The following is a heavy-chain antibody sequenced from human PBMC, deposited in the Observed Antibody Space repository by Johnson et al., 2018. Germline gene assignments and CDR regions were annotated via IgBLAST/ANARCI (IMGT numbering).Heavy chain of an antibody. CDR2: INGGGGST. Sequence: VQLQESGGGLVQPGGSXRLSCAASGFTFSSYTMNWVRQAPGKGLEWVSGINGGGGSTYSADSVKGRFTISRDNSKNTLYLQINSLRAEDTAVYYCAKDFNSGWFDAFDIRGQGTMVTVSS. V-gene: IGHV3-23*01. CDR1: GFTFSSYT. J-gene: IGHJ3*02. CDR3: AKDFNSGWFDAFDI. D-gene: IGHD6-19*01.